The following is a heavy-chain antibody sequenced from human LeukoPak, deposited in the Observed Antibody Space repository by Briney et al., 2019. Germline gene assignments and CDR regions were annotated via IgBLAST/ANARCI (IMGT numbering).Heavy chain of an antibody. J-gene: IGHJ5*02. CDR2: IYYGGST. Sequence: SVTLSLTCTVSGGSISSYYWSWIRQPPGKGLEWIGYIYYGGSTNYNPSLKSRVTISVDRSKNQFSLKLSSVTAADTAVYYCARLSFIVVVPAAFGWFDPWGQGTLVAVSS. CDR1: GGSISSYY. V-gene: IGHV4-59*12. D-gene: IGHD2-2*01. CDR3: ARLSFIVVVPAAFGWFDP.